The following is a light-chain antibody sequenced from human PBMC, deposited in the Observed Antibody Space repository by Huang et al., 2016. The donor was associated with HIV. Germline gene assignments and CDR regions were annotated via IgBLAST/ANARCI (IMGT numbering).Light chain of an antibody. CDR1: QNINTW. CDR3: QQYDTYSWT. Sequence: DVQMTQSPSSLSASVGDSVTITCRASQNINTWLAWYQHKPGKDPSLLIYKTSILDTGVPSRFSGSGSGTAFTLTINNLQPDDFATYFCQQYDTYSWTFGQGTKVDI. J-gene: IGKJ1*01. CDR2: KTS. V-gene: IGKV1-5*03.